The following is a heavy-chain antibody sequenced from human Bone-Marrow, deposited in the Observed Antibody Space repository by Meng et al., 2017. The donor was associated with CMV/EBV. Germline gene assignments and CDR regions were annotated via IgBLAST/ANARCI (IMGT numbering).Heavy chain of an antibody. CDR3: ERERVGWELTYYYYYGMDV. D-gene: IGHD1-26*01. CDR1: GFTFSSYE. V-gene: IGHV3-48*03. J-gene: IGHJ6*02. Sequence: GGSLRLSCAASGFTFSSYEMNWVRQAPGKGLEWVSYITSSGATIYYADSVKGRFTISRDNAKNSLYLQMNSLRAEDTAVYYCERERVGWELTYYYYYGMDVWGQGTTVTVSS. CDR2: ITSSGATI.